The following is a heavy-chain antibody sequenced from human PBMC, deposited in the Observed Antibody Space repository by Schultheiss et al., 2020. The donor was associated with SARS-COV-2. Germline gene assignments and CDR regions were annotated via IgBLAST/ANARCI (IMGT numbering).Heavy chain of an antibody. CDR1: GFTFSSYW. CDR2: IKQDGSEK. Sequence: GGSLRLSCAASGFTFSSYWMSWVRQAPGKGLEWVANIKQDGSEKYYVDSVKGRFTISRDNAKNSLYLQMNSLRAEDTAVYYCARPGIQLWLQFDYWGQGTLVTVSS. J-gene: IGHJ4*02. CDR3: ARPGIQLWLQFDY. V-gene: IGHV3-7*01. D-gene: IGHD5-18*01.